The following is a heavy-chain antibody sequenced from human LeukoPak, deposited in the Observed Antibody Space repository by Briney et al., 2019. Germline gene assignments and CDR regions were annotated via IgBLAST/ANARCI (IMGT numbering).Heavy chain of an antibody. Sequence: PSETLSLTCTVSGGSISSYYWSWIRQPPGKGLEWIGYIYYRGSTNYNPSLKSRVTISVDTSKNQFSLKLSSVTAADTAVYYCARVPAAAGTRAFDYWGQGTLVTVSS. CDR1: GGSISSYY. D-gene: IGHD6-13*01. CDR3: ARVPAAAGTRAFDY. V-gene: IGHV4-59*01. J-gene: IGHJ4*02. CDR2: IYYRGST.